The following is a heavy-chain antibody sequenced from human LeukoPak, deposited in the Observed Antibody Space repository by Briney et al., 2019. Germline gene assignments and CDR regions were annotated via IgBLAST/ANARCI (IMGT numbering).Heavy chain of an antibody. D-gene: IGHD5-24*01. CDR1: GFTFSSYA. Sequence: PGGSLRLSCAAAGFTFSSYAMHWVRQAPGRGLEWVAVISYDGSNKYYADSVKGRFTISRDNSKNTLYLQMNSLRAEDTAVYYCARARVEMATSLDYWGQGTLVTVS. V-gene: IGHV3-30-3*01. CDR3: ARARVEMATSLDY. CDR2: ISYDGSNK. J-gene: IGHJ4*02.